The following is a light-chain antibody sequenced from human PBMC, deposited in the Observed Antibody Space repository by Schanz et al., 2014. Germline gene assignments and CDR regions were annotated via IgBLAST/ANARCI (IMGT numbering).Light chain of an antibody. V-gene: IGLV2-8*01. CDR2: DVS. J-gene: IGLJ3*02. CDR1: SSDVGGYNY. Sequence: QSALTQPPSASGSPGQSVTISCTGTSSDVGGYNYVSWYQQHPGKAPKLMIYDVSNRPSGVSNRFSGSKSGNTASLTISGLQAEDEADYYCCSYAGSPPWVFGGGTKLTVL. CDR3: CSYAGSPPWV.